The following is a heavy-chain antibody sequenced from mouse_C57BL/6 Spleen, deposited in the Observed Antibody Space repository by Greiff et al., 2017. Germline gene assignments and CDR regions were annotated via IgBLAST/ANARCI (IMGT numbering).Heavy chain of an antibody. D-gene: IGHD2-5*01. Sequence: VQLQQSGPELVKPGASVKIPCKASGYTFTDYNMDWVKQSHGKSLEWIGDINPNNGGTIYNQKFKGKATLPVDKSSSTAYMELRSLTSEDTAVYYCARLYYSNWGFAYWGQGTLVTVSA. CDR1: GYTFTDYN. CDR3: ARLYYSNWGFAY. CDR2: INPNNGGT. J-gene: IGHJ3*01. V-gene: IGHV1-18*01.